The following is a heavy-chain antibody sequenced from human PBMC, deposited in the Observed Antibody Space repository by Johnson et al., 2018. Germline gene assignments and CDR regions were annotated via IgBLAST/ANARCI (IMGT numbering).Heavy chain of an antibody. Sequence: QVQLVQSGGGVVQPGRYLGLSCAASGFTFSSYGMHWVRQAPGKGLEWVAVISYDGSNKYYADSVKGRFTISREHSKNTLYLQKNSLRAEDTAVYYCAKDVGGGKGDWGFDIWGQGTMVTVSS. V-gene: IGHV3-30*18. J-gene: IGHJ3*02. CDR1: GFTFSSYG. CDR3: AKDVGGGKGDWGFDI. CDR2: ISYDGSNK. D-gene: IGHD4-23*01.